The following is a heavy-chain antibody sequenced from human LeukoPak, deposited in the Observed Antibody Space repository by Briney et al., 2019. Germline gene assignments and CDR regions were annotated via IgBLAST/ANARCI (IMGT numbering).Heavy chain of an antibody. J-gene: IGHJ5*02. V-gene: IGHV1-18*04. CDR2: ISAYNGNT. CDR3: ARGRERYGVKDWFDP. Sequence: ASVKVSCKASGYTFTIHYMHWVRQAPGQGLEWMGWISAYNGNTNYAQKLQGRVTMTTDTSTSTAYMELRSLRSDDTAVYYCARGRERYGVKDWFDPWGQGTLVTVSS. CDR1: GYTFTIHY. D-gene: IGHD1-1*01.